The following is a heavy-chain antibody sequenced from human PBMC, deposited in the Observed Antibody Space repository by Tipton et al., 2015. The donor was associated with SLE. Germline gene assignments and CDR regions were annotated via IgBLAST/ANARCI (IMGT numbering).Heavy chain of an antibody. CDR2: IIPVFGTT. V-gene: IGHV1-69*01. Sequence: QSGPEVKKPGSAVKVSCKASGGTFINHAISWVRQTPGQGLEWMGGIIPVFGTTNYAQKFQGRITITADESTSTAYMELSSLRSDDTAVYYCARGGGILWSGDLAGYYYAMDVWGQGTTVTVSS. D-gene: IGHD3-10*01. CDR1: GGTFINHA. J-gene: IGHJ6*02. CDR3: ARGGGILWSGDLAGYYYAMDV.